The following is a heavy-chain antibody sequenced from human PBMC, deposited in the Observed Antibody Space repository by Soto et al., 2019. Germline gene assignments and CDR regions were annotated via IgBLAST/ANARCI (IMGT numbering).Heavy chain of an antibody. D-gene: IGHD2-2*01. CDR2: ISAYNGNT. J-gene: IGHJ6*03. V-gene: IGHV1-18*01. CDR1: GYTFTSYG. Sequence: QVQLVQSGAEVKKPGASVKVSCKASGYTFTSYGISWVRQAPGQGLEWMGWISAYNGNTNYAQKLQGRVTMTTDTSTSTAYMELRSLRSDDTAVYYCAGRAVPAAEYYYYYYMDVWGKGTTVTVSS. CDR3: AGRAVPAAEYYYYYYMDV.